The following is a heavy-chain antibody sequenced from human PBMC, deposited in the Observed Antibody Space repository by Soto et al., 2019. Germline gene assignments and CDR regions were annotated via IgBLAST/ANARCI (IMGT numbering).Heavy chain of an antibody. V-gene: IGHV2-70*11. D-gene: IGHD3-10*01. J-gene: IGHJ6*02. CDR3: ARMSVWFGDSPPSPPYYYGMDV. CDR2: IDWDDDK. Sequence: SGPTLVNPTQTLTLTCTFSGFSLSTSGMCVSWIRQPPGKALEWLARIDWDDDKYYSTSLKTRLTISKDTSKNQVVLTMTNMDPVDTATYYCARMSVWFGDSPPSPPYYYGMDVWGQGTTVTVSS. CDR1: GFSLSTSGMC.